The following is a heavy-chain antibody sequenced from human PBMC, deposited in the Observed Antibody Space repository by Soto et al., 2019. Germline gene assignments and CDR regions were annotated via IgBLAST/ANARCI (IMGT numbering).Heavy chain of an antibody. D-gene: IGHD6-13*01. CDR3: ARDHSRQQLARYFDH. J-gene: IGHJ4*02. CDR2: INPNSGGT. Sequence: GXSVKGSCKASGYTFTCYYMHLVRQAPGQGLECMGWINPNSGGTNYAQKFQGRVTMTRDTSISTAYMELSRLRSDDTAVYYCARDHSRQQLARYFDHWGQGTLVTFPS. CDR1: GYTFTCYY. V-gene: IGHV1-2*02.